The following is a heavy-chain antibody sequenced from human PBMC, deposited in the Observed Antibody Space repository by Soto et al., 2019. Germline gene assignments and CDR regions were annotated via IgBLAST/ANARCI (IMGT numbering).Heavy chain of an antibody. Sequence: SETLSLTCTVSGGSISSGDYYWSWIRQPPGKGLEWIGYIYYSGSTYYNPSLKSRVTISVDTSKNQFSLKLSSATAADTAMYYCARDGLTSGEDYGGWGQGTLVTVS. CDR2: IYYSGST. J-gene: IGHJ4*02. D-gene: IGHD5-12*01. V-gene: IGHV4-30-4*01. CDR3: ARDGLTSGEDYGG. CDR1: GGSISSGDYY.